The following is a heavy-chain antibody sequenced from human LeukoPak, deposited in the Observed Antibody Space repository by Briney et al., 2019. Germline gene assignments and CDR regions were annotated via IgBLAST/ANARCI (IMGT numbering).Heavy chain of an antibody. V-gene: IGHV3-9*01. D-gene: IGHD4-17*01. CDR1: GFTFDDYA. J-gene: IGHJ3*02. CDR3: ARGSDYDAFDI. Sequence: GRSLRLSCAASGFTFDDYAMHWVRQAPGKGLEWVSGISWNSGSIGYADSVKGRFTISRDNAKNSLYLQMNSLRAEDTAVYYCARGSDYDAFDIWGQGTMVTVSS. CDR2: ISWNSGSI.